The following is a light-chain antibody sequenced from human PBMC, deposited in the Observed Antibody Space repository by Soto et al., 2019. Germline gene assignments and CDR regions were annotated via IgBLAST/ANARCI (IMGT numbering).Light chain of an antibody. CDR3: QQYGSSPQT. J-gene: IGKJ1*01. CDR1: QIISSN. V-gene: IGKV3-15*01. Sequence: DIVLTQSPATLSVSLGERVSLSCRASQIISSNLAWYQQKPGQIPRLLIYGASARAAGIPARFSGSGSGTEFTLTISRLEPEDFAVYYCQQYGSSPQTFGQGTKVEIK. CDR2: GAS.